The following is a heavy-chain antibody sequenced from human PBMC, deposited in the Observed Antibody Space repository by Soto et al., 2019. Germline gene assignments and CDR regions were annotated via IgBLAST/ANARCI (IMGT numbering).Heavy chain of an antibody. D-gene: IGHD6-13*01. Sequence: PSETLSLTCTVSGGSISSYYWSWIRQPPGKGLEWIGYIYYSGSTNYNPSLKSRVTISVDTSKNQFSLKLSSVTAADTAVYYCARARLSRSWWFDPWGQGTLVNVSS. CDR2: IYYSGST. V-gene: IGHV4-59*01. CDR3: ARARLSRSWWFDP. CDR1: GGSISSYY. J-gene: IGHJ5*02.